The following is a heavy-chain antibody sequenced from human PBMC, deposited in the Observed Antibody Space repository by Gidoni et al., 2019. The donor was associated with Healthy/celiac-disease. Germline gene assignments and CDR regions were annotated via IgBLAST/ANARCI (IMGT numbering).Heavy chain of an antibody. CDR3: ARDVIGAFDI. CDR2: INPICGTA. V-gene: IGHV1-69*06. J-gene: IGHJ3*02. CDR1: GGTFSSYA. Sequence: QVQLVQSGAEVKKPGSSVTVSCKSSGGTFSSYAITWVRQAPGQGLEWMGGINPICGTANYAQKFQGRVTITEEKSTSTAYMELSSLRSEDTAVYYCARDVIGAFDIWGQGTMVTVSS.